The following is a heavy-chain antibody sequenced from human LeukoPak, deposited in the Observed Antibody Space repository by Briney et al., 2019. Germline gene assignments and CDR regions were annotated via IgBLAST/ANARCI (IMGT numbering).Heavy chain of an antibody. V-gene: IGHV4-4*07. CDR3: ARGSNTAMVRGYYYYYYMDV. D-gene: IGHD5-18*01. Sequence: KPSETLSLTCTVSGGSISSYYWSWIRQPAGKGLEWIGRIYTSGSTNYNPSLKSRVTMSVDTSKNQFSLKLSSVTAADTAVYYCARGSNTAMVRGYYYYYYMDVWGKGTTATVSS. CDR1: GGSISSYY. CDR2: IYTSGST. J-gene: IGHJ6*03.